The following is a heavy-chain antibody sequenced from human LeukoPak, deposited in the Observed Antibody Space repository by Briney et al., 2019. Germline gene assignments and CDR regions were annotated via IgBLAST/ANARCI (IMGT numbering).Heavy chain of an antibody. CDR1: GFTFSSYG. D-gene: IGHD5-18*01. CDR2: IRYDGSNK. CDR3: AKDRAYQLHVDTAMAGYFDY. J-gene: IGHJ4*02. Sequence: GGSLRLSCAASGFTFSSYGMHWVRQAPGKGLEWVAFIRYDGSNKYYADSVKGRFTISRDNSKNTLYLQMNSLRAEDTAVYYCAKDRAYQLHVDTAMAGYFDYWGQGTLVTVSS. V-gene: IGHV3-30*02.